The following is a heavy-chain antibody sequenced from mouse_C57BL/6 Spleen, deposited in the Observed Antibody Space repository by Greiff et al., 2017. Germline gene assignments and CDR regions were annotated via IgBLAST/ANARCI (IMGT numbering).Heavy chain of an antibody. Sequence: QVQLQQPGAELVKPGASVKMSCKASGYTFTSYWITWVKQRPGQGLEWIGDIYPGSGSTNYNEKFKSKATLTVDTSSSTAYMQLSSLTSEDSAVYYCARLGFITTVVATDWYFDVWGTGTTVTVSS. CDR3: ARLGFITTVVATDWYFDV. V-gene: IGHV1-55*01. D-gene: IGHD1-1*01. CDR1: GYTFTSYW. CDR2: IYPGSGST. J-gene: IGHJ1*03.